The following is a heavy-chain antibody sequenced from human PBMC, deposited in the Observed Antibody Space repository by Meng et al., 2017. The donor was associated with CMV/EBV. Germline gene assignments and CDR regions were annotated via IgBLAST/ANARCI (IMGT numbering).Heavy chain of an antibody. J-gene: IGHJ4*02. CDR2: INGDGTSV. V-gene: IGHV3-74*03. Sequence: EVQLVESGGGLVQRGGSLRLSCAASGFTFSDFWMHWVRQVPGKGLVWVSRINGDGTSVTYADSVKGRFTISRDNVKNILFLQMNSLRADDTAVYYCARDGWNDEGYWGQGTRVTVSS. CDR1: GFTFSDFW. CDR3: ARDGWNDEGY. D-gene: IGHD1-1*01.